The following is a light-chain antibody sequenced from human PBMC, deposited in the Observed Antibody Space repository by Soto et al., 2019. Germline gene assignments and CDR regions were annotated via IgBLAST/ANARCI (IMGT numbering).Light chain of an antibody. Sequence: QSALTQPASVSGSPRQSITISCTGTSSDVGGHNYVSWYQQHPGKAPKLMIYEVSDRPSGVSNRFSGSKSGNTASLTISGLQAEDEADYYCSSYTSSSTLYVFGTGTKLTVL. V-gene: IGLV2-14*01. CDR3: SSYTSSSTLYV. J-gene: IGLJ1*01. CDR1: SSDVGGHNY. CDR2: EVS.